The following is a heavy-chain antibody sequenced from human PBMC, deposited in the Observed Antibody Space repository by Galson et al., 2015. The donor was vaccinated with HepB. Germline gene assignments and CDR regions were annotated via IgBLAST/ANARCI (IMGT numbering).Heavy chain of an antibody. D-gene: IGHD6-19*01. V-gene: IGHV3-23*01. CDR3: AKTPAPYSSGP. CDR1: GFTFSSYA. CDR2: ISGGGDIT. J-gene: IGHJ5*02. Sequence: SLRLSCAASGFTFSSYAMSWVRQASGKGLEWVSAISGGGDITYYADSVKGRFTISRDNSKNTLYLQMHSLRAEDTAVYYCAKTPAPYSSGPWGRGTLVTVSS.